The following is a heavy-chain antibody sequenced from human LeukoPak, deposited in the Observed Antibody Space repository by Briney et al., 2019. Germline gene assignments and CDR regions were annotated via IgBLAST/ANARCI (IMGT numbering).Heavy chain of an antibody. V-gene: IGHV4-34*01. CDR3: ARASHLHGSGSNYRQVWFDY. Sequence: KASETLSLTCAVYGGSFSGYYWSWIRQPPGKGLEWIGEINHSGSTNYNPSLKSRVTISVDTSKNQFSLKLSSVTAADTAVYYCARASHLHGSGSNYRQVWFDYWGQGTLVTVSS. CDR2: INHSGST. CDR1: GGSFSGYY. D-gene: IGHD3-10*01. J-gene: IGHJ4*02.